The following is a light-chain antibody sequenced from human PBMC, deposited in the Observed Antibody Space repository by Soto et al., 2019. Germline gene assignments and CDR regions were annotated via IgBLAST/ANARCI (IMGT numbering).Light chain of an antibody. CDR3: QQRSDSPNT. J-gene: IGKJ5*01. Sequence: DIQMTQSPSSLSASVGDRVTNTCRSSQRINNFLNWYQQKPGKAPSLLIYGVSILQSGVPSRFSGSGSGTDFTLTISSLQLEDFATYYCQQRSDSPNTFGQGPRLEMK. CDR2: GVS. V-gene: IGKV1-39*01. CDR1: QRINNF.